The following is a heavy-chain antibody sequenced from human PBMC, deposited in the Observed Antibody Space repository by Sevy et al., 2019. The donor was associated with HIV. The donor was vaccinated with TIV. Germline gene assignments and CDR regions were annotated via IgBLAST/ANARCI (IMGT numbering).Heavy chain of an antibody. Sequence: SETLSLTCAVYGGSFSGYSWSWIRQPPGKGLEWIGEINHSDRTKYNPSLKSRVTISVDTFKNQFALKLHSVTAADTAVYYCAREISGVCCTFDYWSQGTLVTVSS. J-gene: IGHJ4*02. CDR2: INHSDRT. V-gene: IGHV4-34*01. CDR1: GGSFSGYS. D-gene: IGHD2-15*01. CDR3: AREISGVCCTFDY.